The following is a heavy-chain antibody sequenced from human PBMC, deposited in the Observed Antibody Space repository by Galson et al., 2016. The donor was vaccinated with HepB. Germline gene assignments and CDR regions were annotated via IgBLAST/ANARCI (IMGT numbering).Heavy chain of an antibody. CDR3: AKDRGGGHLGGLHGMDV. Sequence: LRLSCAASGLTISDYGMNWVRQAPGKGLEWGAFMWPDGSKTYYTDSLRGRFTISRDTSKNTLYLQIHSLRVDETAGYYWAKDRGGGHLGGLHGMDVWGQGTTVIVSS. J-gene: IGHJ6*02. V-gene: IGHV3-33*06. D-gene: IGHD3-16*01. CDR1: GLTISDYG. CDR2: MWPDGSKT.